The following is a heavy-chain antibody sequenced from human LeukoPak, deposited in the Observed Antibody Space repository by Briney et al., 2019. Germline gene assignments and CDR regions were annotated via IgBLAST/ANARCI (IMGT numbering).Heavy chain of an antibody. CDR2: IYSSGST. D-gene: IGHD2-15*01. Sequence: SETLSLTCTVSGGSINNYYWNWIRQPAGRGLEWIGRIYSSGSTNYNPSLKSRVTVSVDTSENQFSLKLSSVTAADTAVYYCARGYPVDYWGQGTLVTVSS. V-gene: IGHV4-4*07. CDR1: GGSINNYY. CDR3: ARGYPVDY. J-gene: IGHJ4*02.